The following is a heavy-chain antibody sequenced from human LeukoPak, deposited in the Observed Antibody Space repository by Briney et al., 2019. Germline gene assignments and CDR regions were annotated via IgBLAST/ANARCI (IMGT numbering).Heavy chain of an antibody. V-gene: IGHV1-69*06. Sequence: SVKVSCKASGGTFSSYAISWVRQAPGQGLEWMGGIIPIFGTANYAQKFQGGVTITADKSTSTAYMELSSLRSEDTAVYYCARVTNEYYFDYWGQGTLVTVSS. CDR1: GGTFSSYA. D-gene: IGHD1-1*01. CDR3: ARVTNEYYFDY. CDR2: IIPIFGTA. J-gene: IGHJ4*02.